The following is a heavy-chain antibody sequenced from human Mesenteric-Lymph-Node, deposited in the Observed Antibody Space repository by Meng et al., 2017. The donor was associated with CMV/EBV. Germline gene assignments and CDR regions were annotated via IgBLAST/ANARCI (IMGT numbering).Heavy chain of an antibody. CDR3: ARDGNGGYSGYFYGMDV. CDR1: GGSITTFY. Sequence: SETLSLTCSVSGGSITTFYWTWIRQPPGKGLEWIGYISYSGRTYYNPSFKSRVTISLDTSKNQFSLKLTSVTAADTAVYYCARDGNGGYSGYFYGMDVWGQGTTVTVSS. J-gene: IGHJ6*02. CDR2: ISYSGRT. V-gene: IGHV4-59*01. D-gene: IGHD4-17*01.